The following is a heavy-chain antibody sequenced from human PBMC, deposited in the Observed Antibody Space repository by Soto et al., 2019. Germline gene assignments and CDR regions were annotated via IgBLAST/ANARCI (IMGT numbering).Heavy chain of an antibody. CDR1: HFAFNIDA. V-gene: IGHV3-23*01. CDR3: ARDNWNGAYYGLDV. J-gene: IGHJ6*02. Sequence: EAQLLESGGGLVQPGESLTLSCVASHFAFNIDAMTWVRQAPGKGLEWVSSMSGSGSSIYYADSVKGRFTITRDKSKKTLYLQMDSLRGEDTAVYWCARDNWNGAYYGLDVLGQGTTGTVS. CDR2: MSGSGSSI. D-gene: IGHD1-20*01.